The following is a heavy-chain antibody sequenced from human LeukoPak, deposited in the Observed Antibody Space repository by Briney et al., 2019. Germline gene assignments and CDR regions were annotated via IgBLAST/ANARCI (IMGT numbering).Heavy chain of an antibody. D-gene: IGHD3-22*01. CDR3: AKGSSGYFADL. V-gene: IGHV3-23*01. CDR2: ISNDGGGT. J-gene: IGHJ5*02. Sequence: QFGGSLRLSCTASGFIFNNFGLMWARQAPGKGLEWVSAISNDGGGTTYADFVKGRFTISRDNSKNTLFLQMNSLRAEDTALYYCAKGSSGYFADLWGQGTLVTVSS. CDR1: GFIFNNFG.